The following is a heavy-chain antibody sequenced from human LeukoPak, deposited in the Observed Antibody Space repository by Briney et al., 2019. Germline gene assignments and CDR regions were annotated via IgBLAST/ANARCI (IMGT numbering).Heavy chain of an antibody. D-gene: IGHD4-17*01. V-gene: IGHV3-23*01. CDR3: AKSDQSTVTTRALAFDY. CDR1: GFIFSNHA. CDR2: ISGSGGST. Sequence: HSGGSLRLSCTASGFIFSNHAMHWVRQAPGKGLEWVSVISGSGGSTYYADSVKGRFTISRDNSKNTLYLQMNSLRAEDTAVYYCAKSDQSTVTTRALAFDYWGQGTLVTVSS. J-gene: IGHJ4*02.